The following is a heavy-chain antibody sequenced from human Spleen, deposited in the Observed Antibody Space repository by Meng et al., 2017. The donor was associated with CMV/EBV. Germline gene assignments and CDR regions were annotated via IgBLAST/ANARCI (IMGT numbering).Heavy chain of an antibody. CDR1: GFTFRSFW. CDR3: ARTGALRGYFDY. V-gene: IGHV3-30-3*01. J-gene: IGHJ4*02. CDR2: ISYDGSNK. Sequence: GESLKISCAASGFTFRSFWMSWVRQAPGKGLEWVALISYDGSNKYYADSVKGRFTISRDNSKNTLYLQMNSLRAEDTAVYYCARTGALRGYFDYWGQGTLVTVSS. D-gene: IGHD3-3*02.